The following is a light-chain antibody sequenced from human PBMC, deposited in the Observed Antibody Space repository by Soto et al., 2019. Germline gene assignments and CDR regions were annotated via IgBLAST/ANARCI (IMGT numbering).Light chain of an antibody. Sequence: DIQMTQSPSSLSASVGDRVTITCQATQDISNYVNWYQHKTGEAPKLLIYDTSNLKTGVPSRFSGSGSGTDFSFTIPSLQPEDIGTYYCQQCDDVPLTFGGGTKVEIK. J-gene: IGKJ4*01. CDR3: QQCDDVPLT. V-gene: IGKV1-33*01. CDR2: DTS. CDR1: QDISNY.